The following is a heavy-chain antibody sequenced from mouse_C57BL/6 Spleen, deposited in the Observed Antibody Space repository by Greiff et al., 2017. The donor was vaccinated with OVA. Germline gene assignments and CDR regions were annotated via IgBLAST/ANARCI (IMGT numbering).Heavy chain of an antibody. J-gene: IGHJ4*01. CDR3: ASLYHYAMDY. CDR2: IRNKANGYTT. CDR1: GFTFTDYY. Sequence: EVNLVESGGGLVQPGGSLSLSCAASGFTFTDYYMSWVRQPPGKALEWLGFIRNKANGYTTEYSASVKGRFTISRDNSQSILYLQMNALRAEDSATYYCASLYHYAMDYWGQGTSVTVSS. V-gene: IGHV7-3*01. D-gene: IGHD2-1*01.